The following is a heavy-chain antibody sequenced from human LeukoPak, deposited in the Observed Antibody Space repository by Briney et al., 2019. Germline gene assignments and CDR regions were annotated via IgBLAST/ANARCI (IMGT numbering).Heavy chain of an antibody. Sequence: ASVKVSCRASGYTFTSYAIHWVRQAPGQRLEWMGWINAGNGNTIYSQNFQGRVTFTRDTSATTAYMELSSLRSEDTAIYNCAREKYRQSLDYWGQGTLVTVTS. CDR2: INAGNGNT. CDR1: GYTFTSYA. J-gene: IGHJ4*02. V-gene: IGHV1-3*01. D-gene: IGHD3-16*02. CDR3: AREKYRQSLDY.